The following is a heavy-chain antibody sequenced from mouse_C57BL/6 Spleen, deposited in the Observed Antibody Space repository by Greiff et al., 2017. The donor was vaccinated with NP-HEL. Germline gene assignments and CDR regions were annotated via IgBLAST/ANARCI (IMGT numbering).Heavy chain of an antibody. Sequence: QVQLKESGPELVKPGASVKISCKASGYAFSSSWMNWVKQRPGKGLEWFGRIYPGDGNNNYNGKFKGKATLTADKSSSTAYMQLSSLTSEDSAVYFCARKDYGNYFDYWGQGTTLTVSS. CDR2: IYPGDGNN. CDR3: ARKDYGNYFDY. V-gene: IGHV1-82*01. CDR1: GYAFSSSW. J-gene: IGHJ2*01. D-gene: IGHD2-1*01.